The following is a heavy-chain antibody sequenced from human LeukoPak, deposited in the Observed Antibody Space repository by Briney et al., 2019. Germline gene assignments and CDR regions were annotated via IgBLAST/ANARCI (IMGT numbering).Heavy chain of an antibody. CDR2: ISRDGTST. D-gene: IGHD6-19*01. V-gene: IGHV3-74*01. CDR3: ASNVAVADDGPYYFDD. J-gene: IGHJ4*02. Sequence: PGGSLRLSCVASGFTFNRYWMHWVRQAPGKGLAWVSRISRDGTSTSSADSVRGRFTISRDNAKSTLYLQMNSLRVDDTAVYYCASNVAVADDGPYYFDDWGQGTLVTVSS. CDR1: GFTFNRYW.